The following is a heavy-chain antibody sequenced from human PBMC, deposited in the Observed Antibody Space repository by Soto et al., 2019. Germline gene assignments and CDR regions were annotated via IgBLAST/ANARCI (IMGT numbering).Heavy chain of an antibody. CDR1: GFTFSSYG. D-gene: IGHD6-13*01. CDR3: ARSSSWPFRYDAFDI. J-gene: IGHJ3*02. V-gene: IGHV3-30*03. Sequence: GGSLRLSCAASGFTFSSYGMHWVRQAPGKGLEWVAVISYDGSNKYYADSVKGRFTISRDNSKNTLYLQMNSLRAEDTAVYYCARSSSWPFRYDAFDIWGQGTMVTVSS. CDR2: ISYDGSNK.